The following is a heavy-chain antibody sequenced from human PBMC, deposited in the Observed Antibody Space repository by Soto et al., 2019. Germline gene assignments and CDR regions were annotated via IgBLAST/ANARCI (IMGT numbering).Heavy chain of an antibody. V-gene: IGHV3-33*01. CDR3: ARDPGQDEAIDY. Sequence: QVQVVESGGGVVQPGRSLRLSCAASGFTFSNFGMHWVRQAPGKGLEWVAVIWHDGKNKYYADSAEGRFTISRDNSKNTLYLQLNSLRAEDTAVYYCARDPGQDEAIDYWGQGTLVTVSS. J-gene: IGHJ4*02. CDR1: GFTFSNFG. CDR2: IWHDGKNK.